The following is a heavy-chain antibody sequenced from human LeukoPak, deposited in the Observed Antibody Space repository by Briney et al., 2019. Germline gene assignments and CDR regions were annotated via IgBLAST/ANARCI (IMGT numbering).Heavy chain of an antibody. CDR2: ISYSAIT. CDR3: ARVGAVPGIDP. V-gene: IGHV4-38-2*01. J-gene: IGHJ5*02. D-gene: IGHD3-16*01. Sequence: SETLSLTCAVFGFPISSGFAWAWIRQSPGKGLDWIASISYSAITYYKPSLESRLFISADTSKNQFCVRLTSVTAADTAVYYCARVGAVPGIDPWGQGILVTVSS. CDR1: GFPISSGFA.